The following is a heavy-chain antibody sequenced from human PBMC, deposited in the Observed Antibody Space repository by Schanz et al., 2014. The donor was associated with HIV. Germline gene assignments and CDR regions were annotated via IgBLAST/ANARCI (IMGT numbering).Heavy chain of an antibody. Sequence: QVLESGGGLVQPGGSLRLSCAASGFTFSTFAMNWVRQAPGKGLEWVSGITWNSETRGYADSVKGRFSISRDNANNSLSLQMKSLRAEDTAVYYCANSGYCTSGICYTRGNGMDVWGQGTTVTVSS. CDR3: ANSGYCTSGICYTRGNGMDV. V-gene: IGHV3-9*01. J-gene: IGHJ6*02. D-gene: IGHD2-8*01. CDR1: GFTFSTFA. CDR2: ITWNSETR.